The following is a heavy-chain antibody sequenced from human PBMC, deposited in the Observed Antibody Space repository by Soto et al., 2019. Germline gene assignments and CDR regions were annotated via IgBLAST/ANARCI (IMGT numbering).Heavy chain of an antibody. CDR1: GFTFSNYW. CDR3: VRDAHRGGDYDY. CDR2: IKPEAGEE. J-gene: IGHJ4*02. Sequence: EVQLVESGGGLVQPGGSLRLSCSASGFTFSNYWMNWVRQAPGKGLEWVANIKPEAGEEYYVDSVKGRFTISRDNAKNSLYLQMNNLRDDDTALYYCVRDAHRGGDYDYWGQGALVTVSS. D-gene: IGHD3-16*01. V-gene: IGHV3-7*01.